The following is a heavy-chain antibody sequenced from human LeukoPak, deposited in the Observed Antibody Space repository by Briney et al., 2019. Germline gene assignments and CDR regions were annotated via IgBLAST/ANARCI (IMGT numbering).Heavy chain of an antibody. D-gene: IGHD1-14*01. J-gene: IGHJ4*02. V-gene: IGHV3-74*03. Sequence: GGSLRLSCVASGFSFSKSWMHWVRQAPGKGLLWVSRINTDGTDIKYADSVEGRFTISRDDAKNTLYLQMHTLSAEDTAVYYCARDQTQAGPTTVDYWGQGTLVTVSS. CDR1: GFSFSKSW. CDR2: INTDGTDI. CDR3: ARDQTQAGPTTVDY.